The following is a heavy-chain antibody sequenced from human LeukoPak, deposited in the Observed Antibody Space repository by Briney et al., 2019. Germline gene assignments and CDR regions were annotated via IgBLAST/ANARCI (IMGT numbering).Heavy chain of an antibody. D-gene: IGHD7-27*01. CDR1: GGSISSHY. Sequence: SETLSLTCTVSGGSISSHYWSWIRQPPGKGLEWIGYIYYSGSTNYNPSLKSRVTISVDTSKNQFSLKLSSVTAADTAVYYCARVLNWGSGYYYYYYMDVWGKGTTVTVSS. CDR2: IYYSGST. CDR3: ARVLNWGSGYYYYYYMDV. J-gene: IGHJ6*03. V-gene: IGHV4-59*11.